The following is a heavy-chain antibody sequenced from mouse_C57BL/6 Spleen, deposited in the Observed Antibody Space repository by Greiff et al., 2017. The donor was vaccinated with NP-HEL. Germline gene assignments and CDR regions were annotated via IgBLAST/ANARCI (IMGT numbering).Heavy chain of an antibody. CDR3: VRSGAAYAMDY. V-gene: IGHV1-80*01. CDR1: GYAFSSYW. CDR2: IYPGDGDT. D-gene: IGHD3-1*01. J-gene: IGHJ4*01. Sequence: VKLQQSGAELVKPGASVKISCKASGYAFSSYWMNWVKQRPGKGLEWIGQIYPGDGDTNYNGKFKGKATLTADKSSSTAYMQLSSLTSEDSAVYFCVRSGAAYAMDYWGQGTSVTVSS.